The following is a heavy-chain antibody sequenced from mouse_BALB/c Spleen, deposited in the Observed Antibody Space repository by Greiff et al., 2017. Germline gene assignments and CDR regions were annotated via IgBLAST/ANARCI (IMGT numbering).Heavy chain of an antibody. CDR2: IWAGGST. CDR1: GFSLTSYG. D-gene: IGHD2-4*01. J-gene: IGHJ4*01. Sequence: QVQLKESGPGLVAPSQSLSITCTVSGFSLTSYGVHWVRQPPGKGLEWLGVIWAGGSTNYNSALMSRLSISKDNSKSQVFLKMNSLQTDDTAMYYCARDRRSTMITTGSYYYAMDYWGQGTSVTVSS. V-gene: IGHV2-9*02. CDR3: ARDRRSTMITTGSYYYAMDY.